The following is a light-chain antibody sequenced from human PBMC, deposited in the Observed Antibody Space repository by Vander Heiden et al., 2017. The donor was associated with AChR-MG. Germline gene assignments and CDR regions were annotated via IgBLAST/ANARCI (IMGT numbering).Light chain of an antibody. J-gene: IGLJ3*02. CDR1: TSNIGSNT. CDR3: AAWSDSLNGWV. V-gene: IGLV1-44*01. Sequence: QSLLTQSPSTSGTPGQRVTISCSGSTSNIGSNTVNWYQQFPGAAPKLLIYSNNQRPSGVPDRFSGSKSGTSASLAISGLQSEDEADYYCAAWSDSLNGWVFGGGTTVTVL. CDR2: SNN.